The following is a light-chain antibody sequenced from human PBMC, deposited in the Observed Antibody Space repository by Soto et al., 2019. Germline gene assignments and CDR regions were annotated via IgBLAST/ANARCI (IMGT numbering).Light chain of an antibody. V-gene: IGLV2-14*01. Sequence: QSALTQPASVSGSPGQSITISCTGTSSDVGGYNYVSWYQQHPGKAPKLMIYDVSNRPSGVSNRFSGSKSGNTASLTISGLQAEDXADYYCSSYTSSSTLYVFGTGTKVTVL. CDR3: SSYTSSSTLYV. CDR2: DVS. J-gene: IGLJ1*01. CDR1: SSDVGGYNY.